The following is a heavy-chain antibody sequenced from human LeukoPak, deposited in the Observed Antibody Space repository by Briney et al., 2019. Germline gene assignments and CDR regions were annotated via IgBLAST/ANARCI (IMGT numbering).Heavy chain of an antibody. D-gene: IGHD1-26*01. J-gene: IGHJ3*02. V-gene: IGHV1-2*02. Sequence: ASVKVSCKASGYTFTGYYIHWLRQAPGQGLEWMGWINPNSGGTNYAQKFQGRVTTTRDTSISTAYMELTRLRSDDTAVYYCARDLIVGTYDAFDIWGQGTMVTVSS. CDR1: GYTFTGYY. CDR2: INPNSGGT. CDR3: ARDLIVGTYDAFDI.